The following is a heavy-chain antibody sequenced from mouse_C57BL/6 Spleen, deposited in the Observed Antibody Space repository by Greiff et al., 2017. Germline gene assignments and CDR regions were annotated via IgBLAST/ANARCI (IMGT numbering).Heavy chain of an antibody. CDR1: GYTFTDYY. J-gene: IGHJ2*01. V-gene: IGHV1-19*01. CDR3: ASLTTVASFDY. Sequence: EVQLQQSGPVLVKPGASVKMSCKASGYTFTDYYMNWVKQSHGKSLEWIGVINPYNGGTSYNQKFKGKATLTFDKSSRTAYMELNSLTSEDSAVYYCASLTTVASFDYWGQGTTHTVSS. CDR2: INPYNGGT. D-gene: IGHD1-1*01.